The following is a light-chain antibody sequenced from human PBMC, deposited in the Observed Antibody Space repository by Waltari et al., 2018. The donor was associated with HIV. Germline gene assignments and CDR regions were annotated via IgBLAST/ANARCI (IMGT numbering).Light chain of an antibody. CDR2: GTS. Sequence: DIVLTQSPGTLGLSAGERATLSCRASRNVSSHLAWYQHKASRAPRLLVYGTSIRATGVPDKFNGSGSGTDFTLTSNTLEPEDFAVYYCQQYAGSPYTFGRGTKLEIK. CDR1: RNVSSH. V-gene: IGKV3-20*01. CDR3: QQYAGSPYT. J-gene: IGKJ2*01.